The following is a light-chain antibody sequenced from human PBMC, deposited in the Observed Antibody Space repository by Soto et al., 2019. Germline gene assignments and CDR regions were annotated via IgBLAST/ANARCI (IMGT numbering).Light chain of an antibody. V-gene: IGKV1-5*03. CDR3: QQYSSFSRT. CDR1: QSISRW. CDR2: KAS. J-gene: IGKJ1*01. Sequence: DIQMTQSPSTLSASVGDRVTITCRARQSISRWLAWYQQKPGKAPKLLIYKASSLESGVPSRFSGSGSGTEFSLTITSLQPDDFATFYCQQYSSFSRTFGQGTKVDIK.